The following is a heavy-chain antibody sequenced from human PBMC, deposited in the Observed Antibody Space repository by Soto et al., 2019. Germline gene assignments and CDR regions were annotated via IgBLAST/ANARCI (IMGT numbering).Heavy chain of an antibody. D-gene: IGHD5-12*01. CDR1: GFTFTYSA. CDR2: IVVGSGDT. J-gene: IGHJ4*02. Sequence: QMQLVQSGPEVKKPGTSVKVSCKDSGFTFTYSAVQWVRQARGQRLEWMGWIVVGSGDTNYAQKFQERVTITMDVSTSPASMELSSLRSDDTAVYYWATETYSVYGIPGLLNGGQGTLVTVSS. V-gene: IGHV1-58*01. CDR3: ATETYSVYGIPGLLN.